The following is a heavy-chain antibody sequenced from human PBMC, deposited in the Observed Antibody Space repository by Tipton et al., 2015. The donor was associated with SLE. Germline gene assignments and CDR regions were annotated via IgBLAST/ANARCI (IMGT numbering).Heavy chain of an antibody. J-gene: IGHJ4*02. CDR2: IGTAGDT. V-gene: IGHV3-13*04. CDR1: GFTFSSYD. Sequence: SLRLSCAASGFTFSSYDMHWVRQATGKGLEWVSAIGTAGDTYYPGSVKGRFTISRENAKNSLYLQMNSLRAGDTAVYYCARGDYYDSSGYYSRWGQGTLVTVSS. CDR3: ARGDYYDSSGYYSR. D-gene: IGHD3-22*01.